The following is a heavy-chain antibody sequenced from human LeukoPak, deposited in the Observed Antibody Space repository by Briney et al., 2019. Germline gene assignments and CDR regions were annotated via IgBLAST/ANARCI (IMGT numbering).Heavy chain of an antibody. CDR2: ISAYNGNT. Sequence: ASVKVSCKASGYTFTSYGISWVRQAPGQGLEWMGWISAYNGNTNYAQKLQGRVTMTTDTSTSTAYMELRSLRSDDTAVYYCARVGLSIAAAGMLDYWGRGTLVTVSS. V-gene: IGHV1-18*01. D-gene: IGHD6-13*01. J-gene: IGHJ4*02. CDR3: ARVGLSIAAAGMLDY. CDR1: GYTFTSYG.